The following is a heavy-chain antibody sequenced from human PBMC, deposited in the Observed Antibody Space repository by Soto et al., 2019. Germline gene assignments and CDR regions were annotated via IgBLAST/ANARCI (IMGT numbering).Heavy chain of an antibody. Sequence: EMQLLESGGGLVQPGGSLRLSCAASGFTFSSYAMSWVRQAPGKGLEWVSAISGSGGSTYYADSVKGRFTISRGNSKNTLYLQMNSLRAEDTAVYYCAKEAQLVAATTTNFDYWGQRTLVTVSS. CDR3: AKEAQLVAATTTNFDY. CDR1: GFTFSSYA. V-gene: IGHV3-23*01. CDR2: ISGSGGST. D-gene: IGHD2-15*01. J-gene: IGHJ4*02.